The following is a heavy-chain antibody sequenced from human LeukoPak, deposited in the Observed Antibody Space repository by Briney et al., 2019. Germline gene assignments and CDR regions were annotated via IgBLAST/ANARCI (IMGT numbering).Heavy chain of an antibody. D-gene: IGHD3-10*01. CDR3: AKEYDSGGYGANFDY. V-gene: IGHV3-30*18. CDR1: EFTFSNYG. Sequence: GGSLRLSCAASEFTFSNYGMQWVRQAPGKGLEWVAVISYDGSTKYYADSVKGRFTNSRDNSRNTLYLQMNSLRTEDTAVYYCAKEYDSGGYGANFDYWGQGTLVTVSS. J-gene: IGHJ4*02. CDR2: ISYDGSTK.